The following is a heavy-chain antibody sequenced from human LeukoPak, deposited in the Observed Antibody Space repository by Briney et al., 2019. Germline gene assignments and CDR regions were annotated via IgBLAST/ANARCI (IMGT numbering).Heavy chain of an antibody. CDR3: ARAHYYDSSGYYRYFQH. Sequence: SETLSLTCTVSGGSISSYYWSWIRQPPGKGLEWIGYIYYSGSTNYNSSLKSRVTISVDTSKNQFSLKLSSVTAADTAVYYCARAHYYDSSGYYRYFQHWGQGTLVTVSS. CDR1: GGSISSYY. D-gene: IGHD3-22*01. CDR2: IYYSGST. J-gene: IGHJ1*01. V-gene: IGHV4-59*01.